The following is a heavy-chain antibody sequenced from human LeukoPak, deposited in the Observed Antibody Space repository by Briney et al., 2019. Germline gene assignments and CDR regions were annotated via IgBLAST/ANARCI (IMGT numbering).Heavy chain of an antibody. V-gene: IGHV1-2*02. CDR1: GYTFTGYY. Sequence: GASVKVSCKASGYTFTGYYMHWVRQAPGQGLEWMGWINPNSGGTNYAQKFQGRVTMTRDTSISTAYMELSRLRSDDTAVYYCARDFEYYDFWSGYSKSDYWGQGTLVTVSS. J-gene: IGHJ4*02. CDR3: ARDFEYYDFWSGYSKSDY. CDR2: INPNSGGT. D-gene: IGHD3-3*01.